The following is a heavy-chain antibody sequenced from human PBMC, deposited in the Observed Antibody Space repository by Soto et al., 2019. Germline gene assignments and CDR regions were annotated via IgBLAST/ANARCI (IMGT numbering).Heavy chain of an antibody. CDR2: INHSGST. CDR1: GGSFSGYY. V-gene: IGHV4-34*01. J-gene: IGHJ4*02. CDR3: ARDENWGRPDY. Sequence: SETLSLTCAVYGGSFSGYYWSWIRQPPGKGLEWIGEINHSGSTNYNPSLKSRVTISVDTSKNQFSLKLSSVTAADTAVYYCARDENWGRPDYWGQGTLVTVSS. D-gene: IGHD7-27*01.